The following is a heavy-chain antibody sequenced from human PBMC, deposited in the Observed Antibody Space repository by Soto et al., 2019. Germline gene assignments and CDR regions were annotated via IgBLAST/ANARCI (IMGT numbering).Heavy chain of an antibody. Sequence: SGPTLVNPTQTLTLTCTFSGFSLSTSGVGVGWIRQPPGKALEWLALIYWDDDKRYSPSLKSRLTITKDTSKNQVVLTMTNMDPVDTATYYCAHKAVAYLYGSGESDWFDPWGQGTLVTVSS. CDR2: IYWDDDK. CDR3: AHKAVAYLYGSGESDWFDP. V-gene: IGHV2-5*02. D-gene: IGHD3-10*01. J-gene: IGHJ5*02. CDR1: GFSLSTSGVG.